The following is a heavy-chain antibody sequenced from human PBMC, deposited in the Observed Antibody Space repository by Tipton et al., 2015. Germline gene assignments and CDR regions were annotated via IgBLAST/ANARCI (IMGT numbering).Heavy chain of an antibody. J-gene: IGHJ5*01. V-gene: IGHV4-31*02. CDR3: ANLLTVGNWFES. CDR1: GGSISGAYNY. Sequence: LRLSCTVSGGSISGAYNYWSWIRQHPTKGLEWIGYIFYSGSAFYNPSLKSRVSISEDMSENRFSLKLNSVTAADTAVYYCANLLTVGNWFESWGQGILVTVSS. CDR2: IFYSGSA. D-gene: IGHD3-16*01.